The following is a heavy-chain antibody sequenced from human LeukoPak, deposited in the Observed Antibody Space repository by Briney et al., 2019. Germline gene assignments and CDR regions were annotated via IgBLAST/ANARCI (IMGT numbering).Heavy chain of an antibody. V-gene: IGHV1-2*06. CDR2: INPNSGGT. J-gene: IGHJ4*02. Sequence: RASVKVSCKASGYTFTGYYMHWVRQAPGQGLEWMGRINPNSGGTNYAQKFQGRVTMTRDTSISTDYMEMSRLRSDDTAVYYCARDLGRYSGYAKYGRADYYDSSGYPDYWGQGTLVTVSS. CDR1: GYTFTGYY. D-gene: IGHD3-22*01. CDR3: ARDLGRYSGYAKYGRADYYDSSGYPDY.